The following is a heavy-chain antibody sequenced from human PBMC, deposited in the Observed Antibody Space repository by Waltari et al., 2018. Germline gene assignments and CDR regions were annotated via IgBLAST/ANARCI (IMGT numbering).Heavy chain of an antibody. CDR1: GVTFWSFV. J-gene: IGHJ4*02. V-gene: IGHV3-23*01. Sequence: EVHLLESGGGLVQPGGSLRLSCSASGVTFWSFVWNWVRQAPGKGLEWVSSISGSGGTYYADSVKGRFTVSRDNSKSTLYLQMSSLRAEDTAVYYCVKADVYGTSWLGRFDYWGQGTLVTVSS. CDR2: ISGSGGT. CDR3: VKADVYGTSWLGRFDY. D-gene: IGHD6-13*01.